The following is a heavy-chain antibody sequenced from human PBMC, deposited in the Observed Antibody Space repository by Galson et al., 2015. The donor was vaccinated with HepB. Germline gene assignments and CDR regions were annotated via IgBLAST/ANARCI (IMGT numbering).Heavy chain of an antibody. D-gene: IGHD6-13*01. J-gene: IGHJ4*02. Sequence: CTASGGTFSTHAMSWVRQAPGQGLEWMGGITPIFGTAKYAQKFQGRVTITADESTTTVYMELSSPRSEDTAVYYCAREGIAAATNPVDYWGQGTLVTVSS. CDR1: GGTFSTHA. V-gene: IGHV1-69*01. CDR2: ITPIFGTA. CDR3: AREGIAAATNPVDY.